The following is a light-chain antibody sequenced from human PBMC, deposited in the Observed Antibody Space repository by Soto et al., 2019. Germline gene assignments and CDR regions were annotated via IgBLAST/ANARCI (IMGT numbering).Light chain of an antibody. CDR1: QSVSSSS. Sequence: EIVLTQSPATLSLSPGERATLSCGASQSVSSSSLAWYQQKPGLAPRLLIYDASTRATGIPDRFTGSGSGTDCTLTISRLEPEDFAVYYCQQYGSSPRTFGGGPNVEIK. CDR3: QQYGSSPRT. CDR2: DAS. V-gene: IGKV3D-20*01. J-gene: IGKJ4*02.